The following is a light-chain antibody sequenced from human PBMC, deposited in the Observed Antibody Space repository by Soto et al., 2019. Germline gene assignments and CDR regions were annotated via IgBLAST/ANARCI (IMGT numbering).Light chain of an antibody. CDR3: QHYHSQSIT. J-gene: IGKJ4*01. V-gene: IGKV1-5*01. CDR1: ENIFKF. Sequence: DILLIQSPATLSASVGDRITITCRASENIFKFLAWYQQRSGSAPNLLIYAASDLEKGGPSRFSGSGSGTEFTITIDNLQPYDSATYFCQHYHSQSITFGGGTQVDVK. CDR2: AAS.